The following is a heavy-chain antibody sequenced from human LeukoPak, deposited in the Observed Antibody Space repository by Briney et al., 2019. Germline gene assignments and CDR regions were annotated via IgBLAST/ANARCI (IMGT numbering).Heavy chain of an antibody. D-gene: IGHD1-26*01. CDR1: GYTFNGYY. Sequence: GASLKVSCKASGYTFNGYYIHWVRQAPGEGLEWVGWMNPNTGTTKYGQTLQGRVIMTRDTSISTAYMELSRLRSDDTAVYYCARRIVPPPTKWFDAWGQGTLVTVSS. CDR3: ARRIVPPPTKWFDA. CDR2: MNPNTGTT. V-gene: IGHV1-2*02. J-gene: IGHJ5*02.